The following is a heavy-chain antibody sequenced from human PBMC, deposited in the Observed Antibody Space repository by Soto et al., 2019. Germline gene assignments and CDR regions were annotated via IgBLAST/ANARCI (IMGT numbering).Heavy chain of an antibody. Sequence: QVQLVQSGAEVKKPGASVKVSCKASGYTFTGYYMHWVRQAPGQGLEWMGWINPNSGGTNYAQKFQGRVTRTRDTSIGTADMELRRLGSDATAVYYCARALDMMAAAGGYSLDYWGQGTLVTVSS. V-gene: IGHV1-2*02. J-gene: IGHJ4*02. D-gene: IGHD6-13*01. CDR3: ARALDMMAAAGGYSLDY. CDR1: GYTFTGYY. CDR2: INPNSGGT.